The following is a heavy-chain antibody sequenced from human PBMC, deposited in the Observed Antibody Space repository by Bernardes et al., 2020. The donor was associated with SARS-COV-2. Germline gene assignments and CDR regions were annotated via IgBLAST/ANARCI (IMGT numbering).Heavy chain of an antibody. J-gene: IGHJ6*02. CDR2: IQQVGAEK. Sequence: GGSLRLSCAASEFSVSNYCMSWVRQAPGKGLEWVANIQQVGAEKYYVDSVKGRFTISRDNAKNSLYLQMNGLRAEDTAVYYCARSPLAVIVSGIYYYHGVDVWGQGTTVTVS. V-gene: IGHV3-7*03. CDR3: ARSPLAVIVSGIYYYHGVDV. D-gene: IGHD6-19*01. CDR1: EFSVSNYC.